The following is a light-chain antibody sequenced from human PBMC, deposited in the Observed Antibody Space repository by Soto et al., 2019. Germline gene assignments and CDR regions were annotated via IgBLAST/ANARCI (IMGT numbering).Light chain of an antibody. Sequence: EIVMTQSPATLSVSRGERATLSCRASRTVSSYLLWYQQKPGQAPRLLIYDASNRATGIPDRFSGSGSGTDFTLTISRLEPEDFAVYYCQQYGTSPTWTFGQGTKV. J-gene: IGKJ1*01. V-gene: IGKV3-20*01. CDR1: RTVSSY. CDR2: DAS. CDR3: QQYGTSPTWT.